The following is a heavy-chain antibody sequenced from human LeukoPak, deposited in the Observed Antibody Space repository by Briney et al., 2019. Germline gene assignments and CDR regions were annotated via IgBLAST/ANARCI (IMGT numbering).Heavy chain of an antibody. CDR2: ISYDGSNK. V-gene: IGHV3-30*03. J-gene: IGHJ2*01. CDR1: GFTFSSYG. D-gene: IGHD1-14*01. CDR3: ARETGDWCFDL. Sequence: GGSLRLSCAASGFTFSSYGMHWVRQAPGKGLEWVAVISYDGSNKYYADSVKGRFTISRDNSKNTLYLQMNSLRAEDTAVYYCARETGDWCFDLWGRGTLVTVSS.